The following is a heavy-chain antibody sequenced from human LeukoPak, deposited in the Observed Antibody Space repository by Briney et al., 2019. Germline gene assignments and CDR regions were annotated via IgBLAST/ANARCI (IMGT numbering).Heavy chain of an antibody. Sequence: PGGSLRLSCAASGFTFSSYAMHWVRQAPGKGLEWVAVIPYDGSNKYYADSVKGRFTISRDNSKNTLYLQMNSLRAEDTAVYYCARDIPPGMVVLLWFGESDYGMDVWGQGTTVTVSS. D-gene: IGHD3-10*01. CDR3: ARDIPPGMVVLLWFGESDYGMDV. J-gene: IGHJ6*02. CDR1: GFTFSSYA. V-gene: IGHV3-30-3*01. CDR2: IPYDGSNK.